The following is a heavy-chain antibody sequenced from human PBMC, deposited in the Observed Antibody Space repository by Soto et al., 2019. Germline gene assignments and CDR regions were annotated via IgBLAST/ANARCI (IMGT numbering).Heavy chain of an antibody. CDR2: ISSSSSYI. CDR1: GFTFSSYS. J-gene: IGHJ3*02. V-gene: IGHV3-21*01. D-gene: IGHD3-3*01. CDR3: ARERRFLEALPEGGPNDAFDI. Sequence: EVQLVESGGGLVKPGGSLRLSCAASGFTFSSYSMNWVRQAPGKGLEWVSAISSSSSYIYYADSVKGRFTISRDNAKNSLNLQMNSLRAEDTAVYYCARERRFLEALPEGGPNDAFDIWGQGTMVTVSS.